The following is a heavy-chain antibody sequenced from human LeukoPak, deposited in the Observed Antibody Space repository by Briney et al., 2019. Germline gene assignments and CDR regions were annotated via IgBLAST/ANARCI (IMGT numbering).Heavy chain of an antibody. Sequence: GGPLRLSCAASGFTFSNAWMSWVRQAPGKGLEWVGRIKSKTDGGTTDYAAPVKGRFTISRDDSKNTLYLQMNSLKTEDTAVYYCTTVVIAVAGYQFDYWGQGTLVTVSS. J-gene: IGHJ4*02. CDR1: GFTFSNAW. V-gene: IGHV3-15*01. CDR3: TTVVIAVAGYQFDY. D-gene: IGHD6-19*01. CDR2: IKSKTDGGTT.